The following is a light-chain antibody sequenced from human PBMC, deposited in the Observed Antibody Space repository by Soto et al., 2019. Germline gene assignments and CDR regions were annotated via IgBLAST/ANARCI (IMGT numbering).Light chain of an antibody. CDR2: GAS. V-gene: IGKV3-15*01. Sequence: EIVMNQSPATLSVSPGERATLSCRASQSVSSNLAWYQQKPGQAPRLLIYGASTRATGIPARFSGSGSGTEFTLTISSLQSEDFAVYYCQQYNNWPWTFGQGTNVDI. CDR3: QQYNNWPWT. CDR1: QSVSSN. J-gene: IGKJ1*01.